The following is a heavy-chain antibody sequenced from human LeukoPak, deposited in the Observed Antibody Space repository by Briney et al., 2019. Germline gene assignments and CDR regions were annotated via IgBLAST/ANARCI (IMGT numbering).Heavy chain of an antibody. CDR1: GFTVSSNY. CDR3: ASPSGSYYFDY. J-gene: IGHJ4*02. D-gene: IGHD1-26*01. CDR2: IYSGGST. Sequence: QPGGSLRLSRAASGFTVSSNYMSWVRQAPGKGLEWVSVIYSGGSTYYADSVKGRFTISRDNSKNTLYLQMNSLRAEDTAVYYCASPSGSYYFDYWGQGTLVTVSS. V-gene: IGHV3-66*02.